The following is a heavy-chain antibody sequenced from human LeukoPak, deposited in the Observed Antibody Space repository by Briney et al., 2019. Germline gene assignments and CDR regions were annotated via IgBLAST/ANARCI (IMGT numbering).Heavy chain of an antibody. CDR2: ISGGDGST. V-gene: IGHV3-23*01. CDR1: GFTFSSYA. D-gene: IGHD5-24*01. J-gene: IGHJ4*02. Sequence: PGGSLRLSCAASGFTFSSYAMSWVRQAPGKGLEWVSPISGGDGSTYYAVSVKGRFTISRDNAKNSLYLQMNSLRAEDTALYYCARELGRRSTREMGDYWGQGTLVTVSS. CDR3: ARELGRRSTREMGDY.